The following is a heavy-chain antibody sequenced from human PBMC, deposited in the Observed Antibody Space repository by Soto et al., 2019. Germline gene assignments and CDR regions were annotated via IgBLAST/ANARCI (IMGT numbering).Heavy chain of an antibody. Sequence: QVQLVQSGAEVKKPGSSVKVSCKASADTFNSYSLSWLRQAPGQRLDWMGGITPVFGTADYAQSFEDRLTITADDSTSTVYMELSSLRSDDTAVYYCARSLEGTTVTNLFGPWGQGALVTVSS. CDR2: ITPVFGTA. CDR1: ADTFNSYS. J-gene: IGHJ5*02. V-gene: IGHV1-69*01. CDR3: ARSLEGTTVTNLFGP. D-gene: IGHD4-17*01.